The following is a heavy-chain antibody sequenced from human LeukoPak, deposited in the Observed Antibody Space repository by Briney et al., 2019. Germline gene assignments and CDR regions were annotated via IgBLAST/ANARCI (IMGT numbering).Heavy chain of an antibody. J-gene: IGHJ4*02. CDR1: GFTFSSYA. Sequence: GGSLRLSCAASGFTFSSYAMSWVRQAPGKGLEWVSAISGSGGSTYCADSVKGRFTISRDNSKNTLYLQMNSLRAEDTAIYYCAKDKVQNIAAAGTDDYWGQGTLVTVSS. CDR3: AKDKVQNIAAAGTDDY. CDR2: ISGSGGST. D-gene: IGHD6-13*01. V-gene: IGHV3-23*01.